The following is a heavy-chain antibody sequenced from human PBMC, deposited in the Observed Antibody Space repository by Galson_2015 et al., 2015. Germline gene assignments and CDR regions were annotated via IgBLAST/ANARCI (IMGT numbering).Heavy chain of an antibody. CDR1: GFTFSDAW. CDR3: TTVRWSSSWYGAFDY. D-gene: IGHD6-13*01. J-gene: IGHJ4*02. Sequence: SLRLSCAASGFTFSDAWMSWVRQAPGKGLEWVGRVKRKSDGGTTEYAASVKGRFIISRDDSKDTLYLQLNSLKSEDTAVYYCTTVRWSSSWYGAFDYWGQGTLVAVSS. V-gene: IGHV3-15*01. CDR2: VKRKSDGGTT.